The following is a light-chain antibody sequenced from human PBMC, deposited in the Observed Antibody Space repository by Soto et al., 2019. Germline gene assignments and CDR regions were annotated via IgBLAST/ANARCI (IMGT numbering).Light chain of an antibody. CDR2: DVT. Sequence: QSVLTQPRSVSGSPGQAVTVSCTGTNSNIGSHNYVSWYQQRPGKAPKLMIHDVTERPSGVPDRFSGSKSGNTASLTISGLQAEDEAEYFCCSFAGGLFVSGTGTKVTVL. CDR3: CSFAGGLFV. CDR1: NSNIGSHNY. J-gene: IGLJ1*01. V-gene: IGLV2-11*01.